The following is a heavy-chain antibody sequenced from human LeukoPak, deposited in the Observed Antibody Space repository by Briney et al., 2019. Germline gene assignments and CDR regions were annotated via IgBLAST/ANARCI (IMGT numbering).Heavy chain of an antibody. J-gene: IGHJ4*02. CDR3: AKAPVTSCRGAFCYPFDY. Sequence: PGGSLRLSCAASGFTFSSYGMSWLRQAPGKGLEGVSAMSSSDDGRYYAASVRGRFTISRDTSRSTLYLQMNSLRAEDAAVYYCAKAPVTSCRGAFCYPFDYWGQGTLVTVSS. V-gene: IGHV3-23*01. CDR1: GFTFSSYG. CDR2: MSSSDDGR. D-gene: IGHD2-15*01.